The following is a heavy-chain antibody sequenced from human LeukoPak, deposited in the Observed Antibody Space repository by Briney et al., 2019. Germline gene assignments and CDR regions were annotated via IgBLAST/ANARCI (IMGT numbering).Heavy chain of an antibody. CDR3: ARGARHYDILTGYYISGMDV. Sequence: SETLSLTCSVSGGSISSYYWSWIRQPPGKGLEWIGYIYYSGSTNYNPSLKSRVTISVDTSKNQFSLKLSSVTAADTAVYYCARGARHYDILTGYYISGMDVWGQGTTVTVSS. CDR1: GGSISSYY. V-gene: IGHV4-59*08. CDR2: IYYSGST. D-gene: IGHD3-9*01. J-gene: IGHJ6*02.